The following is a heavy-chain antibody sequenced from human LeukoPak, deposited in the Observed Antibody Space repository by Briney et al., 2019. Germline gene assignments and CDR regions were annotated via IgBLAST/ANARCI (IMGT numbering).Heavy chain of an antibody. D-gene: IGHD4-23*01. Sequence: TSETLSLTCTVSGGSISSSSYYWGWIRQPPGKGLEWIGSIYYSGSTYYNPYLKSRVTISVDTSKNQFSLKLSSVTAADTAVYYCARRHDYGGNTFDYWGQGTLVTVSS. V-gene: IGHV4-39*01. CDR3: ARRHDYGGNTFDY. J-gene: IGHJ4*02. CDR1: GGSISSSSYY. CDR2: IYYSGST.